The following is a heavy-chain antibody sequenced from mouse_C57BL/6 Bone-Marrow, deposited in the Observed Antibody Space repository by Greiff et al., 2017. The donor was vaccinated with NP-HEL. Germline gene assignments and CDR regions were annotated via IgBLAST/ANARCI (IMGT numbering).Heavy chain of an antibody. CDR3: TTSSGYRGGFDY. V-gene: IGHV14-4*01. J-gene: IGHJ2*01. CDR2: IDPENGDT. Sequence: EVQLQQSGAELVRPGASVKLSCTASGFTIKDYYMHWVKQRPEQGLEWIGWIDPENGDTEYASKFQGKATITADTSSNTAYLQLSSLTSEDTAVYYCTTSSGYRGGFDYWGQGTTLTVSS. D-gene: IGHD3-2*02. CDR1: GFTIKDYY.